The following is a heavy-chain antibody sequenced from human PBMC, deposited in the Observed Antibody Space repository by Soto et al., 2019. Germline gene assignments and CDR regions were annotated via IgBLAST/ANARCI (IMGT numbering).Heavy chain of an antibody. V-gene: IGHV3-74*01. J-gene: IGHJ3*02. CDR2: IDKPGEGT. CDR3: GTVFEK. CDR1: GFTFTNYW. Sequence: EVQVVESGGGLVQPGGSLRLSCAASGFTFTNYWMHWVRQVPGEGLVWVSRIDKPGEGTSYADVVKGRFTISRDNAKNTLYLPMNSLRVEDTAIYYCGTVFEKWGQGTMVTVSS.